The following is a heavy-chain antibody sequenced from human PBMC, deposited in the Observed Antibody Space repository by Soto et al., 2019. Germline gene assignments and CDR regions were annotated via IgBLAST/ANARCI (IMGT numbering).Heavy chain of an antibody. CDR2: INPNSGGT. J-gene: IGHJ4*02. D-gene: IGHD4-17*01. Sequence: VASVKVSCKASGYTFTAYYMHWVRQAPGQGLEWMGWINPNSGGTNYAQKFQGRVTMTRDTSISTAYMELSSLKASDTAIYYCARPANTVADHFDLWGQGTPVTVSS. V-gene: IGHV1-2*02. CDR1: GYTFTAYY. CDR3: ARPANTVADHFDL.